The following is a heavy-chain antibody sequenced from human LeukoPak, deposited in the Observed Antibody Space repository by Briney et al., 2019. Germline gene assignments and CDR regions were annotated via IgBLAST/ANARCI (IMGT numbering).Heavy chain of an antibody. CDR2: IYHSGST. CDR1: GYSISSGYY. CDR3: AKSFGGPDPLNWFDP. D-gene: IGHD3-16*01. V-gene: IGHV4-38-2*02. Sequence: SETLSLTCTVSGYSISSGYYWGWIRQPPGKGLEWIGSIYHSGSTYYNPSLKSRVTISVDTSKNQFSLKLSSVTAADTAVYYCAKSFGGPDPLNWFDPWGQGTLVTVSS. J-gene: IGHJ5*02.